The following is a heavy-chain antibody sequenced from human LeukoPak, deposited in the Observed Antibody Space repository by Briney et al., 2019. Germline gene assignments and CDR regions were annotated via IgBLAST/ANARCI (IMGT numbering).Heavy chain of an antibody. CDR3: ARMRPTYAIVVVVAATQNYYYYMDV. Sequence: SETLSLTCTVSGGSISSSSYYWGWIRQPPGKGLEWIGSIYYSGSTNYNPSLKSRVTISVDTSKNQFSLKLSSVTAADTAVYYCARMRPTYAIVVVVAATQNYYYYMDVWGKGTTVTISS. V-gene: IGHV4-39*07. D-gene: IGHD2-15*01. CDR2: IYYSGST. J-gene: IGHJ6*03. CDR1: GGSISSSSYY.